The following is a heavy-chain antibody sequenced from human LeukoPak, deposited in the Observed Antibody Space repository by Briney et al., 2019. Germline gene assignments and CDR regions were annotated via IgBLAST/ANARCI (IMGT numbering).Heavy chain of an antibody. D-gene: IGHD6-6*01. CDR1: GFTFSSYW. V-gene: IGHV3-74*01. CDR3: ARDKYSTPYYYYYMDV. Sequence: GGSLRLSCAASGFTFSSYWVHWVRQAPGKGLVWVSHISTDGSSKDYADSVKGRFTISRNNAKNSLYLQMNSLRAEDTAVYYCARDKYSTPYYYYYMDVWGKGTTVTVSS. J-gene: IGHJ6*03. CDR2: ISTDGSSK.